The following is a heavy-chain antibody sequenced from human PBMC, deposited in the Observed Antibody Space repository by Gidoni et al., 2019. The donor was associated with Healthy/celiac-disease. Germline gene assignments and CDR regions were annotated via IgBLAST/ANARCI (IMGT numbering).Heavy chain of an antibody. J-gene: IGHJ4*02. CDR3: ARRGSEYYDYVWGSYPDY. V-gene: IGHV3-48*03. Sequence: EVQLVESGGGLVQPGGSLRLSCAASGFTFSSYEMNWVRQAPGKGLECVSYISSSGSTIYYADSVKGRFTISRDNAKNSLYLQMNSLRAEDTAVYYCARRGSEYYDYVWGSYPDYWGQGTLVTVSS. CDR1: GFTFSSYE. CDR2: ISSSGSTI. D-gene: IGHD3-16*02.